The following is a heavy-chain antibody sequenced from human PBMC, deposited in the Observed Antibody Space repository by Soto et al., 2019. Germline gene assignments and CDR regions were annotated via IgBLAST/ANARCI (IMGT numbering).Heavy chain of an antibody. CDR3: AREDTAMGPIDY. CDR2: IYYSGST. J-gene: IGHJ4*02. CDR1: GGSISSGGYY. V-gene: IGHV4-31*03. Sequence: SETLSLTCTVSGGSISSGGYYWSWIRQHPGKGLEWIGYIYYSGSTYYNPSLKSRVTISVDTSKNQFSLKLSSVTAADTAVYYCAREDTAMGPIDYWGQGTLVTVSS. D-gene: IGHD5-18*01.